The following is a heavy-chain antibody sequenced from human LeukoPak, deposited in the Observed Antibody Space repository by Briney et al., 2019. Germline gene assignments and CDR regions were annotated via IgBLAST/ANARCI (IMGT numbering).Heavy chain of an antibody. CDR3: ARGSSSGYGNDFDY. J-gene: IGHJ4*02. V-gene: IGHV3-13*01. D-gene: IGHD6-19*01. CDR2: IGTAGDT. CDR1: GFTFSSYD. Sequence: GGSLRLSCAASGFTFSSYDMHWVRQATGKGLEWVSAIGTAGDTYYPGSVKGRFTISRENAKNSLYLQMNSLRAGDTAVYYCARGSSSGYGNDFDYWGQGTLVTVSS.